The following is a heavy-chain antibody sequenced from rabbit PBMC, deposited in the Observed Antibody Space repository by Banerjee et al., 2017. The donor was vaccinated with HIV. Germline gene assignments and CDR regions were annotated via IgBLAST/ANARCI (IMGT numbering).Heavy chain of an antibody. CDR1: GFDFSSYG. J-gene: IGHJ4*01. CDR2: INTSSGNT. D-gene: IGHD4-1*01. Sequence: QEQLVESGGGLVKPEGSLTLTCTASGFDFSSYGVSWVRQAPGKGLEWIACINTSSGNTVYASWAKGRFTISKTSSTTVALQMTSLTAADTATYFCARDLAGVTGWNFNLWGPGTLVTVS. CDR3: ARDLAGVTGWNFNL. V-gene: IGHV1S45*01.